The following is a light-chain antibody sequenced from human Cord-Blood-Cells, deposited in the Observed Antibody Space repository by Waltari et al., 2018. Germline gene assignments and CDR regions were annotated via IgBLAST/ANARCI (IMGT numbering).Light chain of an antibody. CDR2: EGS. CDR1: TSVVGSYHL. V-gene: IGLV2-23*01. J-gene: IGLJ3*02. Sequence: QPALTHPPSGFGSPGRSIPTSCTEPTSVVGSYHLVSWYQQPPGQPPKPMIYEGSKRPSGVSNRFSGSKSGNTASLTISGLQAEDEADYYCCSYAGSSTWVFGGGTKLTVL. CDR3: CSYAGSSTWV.